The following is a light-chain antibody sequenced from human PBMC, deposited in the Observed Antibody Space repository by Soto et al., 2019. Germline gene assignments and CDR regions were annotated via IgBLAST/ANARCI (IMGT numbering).Light chain of an antibody. CDR2: EVS. CDR3: SSYTSSSTYA. J-gene: IGLJ1*01. Sequence: QSALTQPPSVNGAPGQSVTISCTGTSSDVGSYNRVSWYQQPPGTAPKLMIYEVSNRPSGVPDRFSGSKSGNTASLTISGLQAEDEADYYCSSYTSSSTYAFGSGTKVTVL. CDR1: SSDVGSYNR. V-gene: IGLV2-18*02.